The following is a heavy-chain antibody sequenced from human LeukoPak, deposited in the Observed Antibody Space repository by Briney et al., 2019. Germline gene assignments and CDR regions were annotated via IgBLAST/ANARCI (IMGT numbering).Heavy chain of an antibody. CDR1: GGTFSSYA. D-gene: IGHD6-13*01. Sequence: GASVKVSCKASGGTFSSYAISWVRQAPGQGLEWMGGIIPIFGTANYAQKFQGRVTMTEDTSTDTAYMELSGLRSEDTAVYYCATVGSSWYRADAFDIWGQGTMVTVSS. J-gene: IGHJ3*02. CDR2: IIPIFGTA. CDR3: ATVGSSWYRADAFDI. V-gene: IGHV1-69*06.